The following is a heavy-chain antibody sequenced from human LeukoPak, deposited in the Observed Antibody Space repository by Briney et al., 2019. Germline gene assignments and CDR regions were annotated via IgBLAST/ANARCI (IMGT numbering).Heavy chain of an antibody. Sequence: PSETLSLTCTVSGGSISSGSYYWSWIRQPAGKGLEWIGHIYTSGSTNYNPSLKSRVTISVDTSKNQFSLKLSSVTAADTAVYYCARDRSIAALRRYFDLWGRGTLVTVSS. J-gene: IGHJ2*01. V-gene: IGHV4-61*09. D-gene: IGHD6-6*01. CDR1: GGSISSGSYY. CDR2: IYTSGST. CDR3: ARDRSIAALRRYFDL.